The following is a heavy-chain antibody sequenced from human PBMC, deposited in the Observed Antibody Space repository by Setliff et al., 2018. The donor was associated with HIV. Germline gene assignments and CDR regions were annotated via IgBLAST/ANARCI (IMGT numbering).Heavy chain of an antibody. CDR3: VRHTRDTSLAHYYYYIDV. CDR1: GGSVSSGGYY. D-gene: IGHD5-18*01. J-gene: IGHJ6*03. V-gene: IGHV4-31*03. CDR2: IYYSGGT. Sequence: TLSLTCTVSGGSVSSGGYYWSWIRQHPGRGLEWIGHIYYSGGTNYNPSLKSRVSISVDTSKNQFSLNANSVTAPDTAVYYCVRHTRDTSLAHYYYYIDVWGKGTTVTVSS.